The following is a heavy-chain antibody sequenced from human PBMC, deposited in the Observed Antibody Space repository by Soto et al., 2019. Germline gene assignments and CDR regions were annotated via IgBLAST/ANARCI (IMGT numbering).Heavy chain of an antibody. CDR1: GYSFTSYW. J-gene: IGHJ6*02. V-gene: IGHV5-10-1*01. D-gene: IGHD2-2*01. CDR3: ASRSDCSSTRWRCMDV. CDR2: IDPSDSYT. Sequence: GESLKISCKGSGYSFTSYWISCVRQMPGKGLEWMGRIDPSDSYTNYSPSFQGHVTISADKSISTAYLQWSSLKASDTAMYYCASRSDCSSTRWRCMDVWGQGTTVTVSS.